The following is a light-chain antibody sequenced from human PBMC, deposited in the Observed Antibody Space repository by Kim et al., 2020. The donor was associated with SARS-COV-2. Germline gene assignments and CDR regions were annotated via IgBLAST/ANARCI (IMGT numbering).Light chain of an antibody. CDR2: GNN. J-gene: IGLJ1*01. Sequence: GQRVTSSCTGGSSNIGAGYHVQWYQQLPGTAPKLLSYGNNNRPSGVPDRFSGSKSGTSASLAITGLQADDEADYYCQSYDSSLSEVFGTGTKVTVL. V-gene: IGLV1-40*01. CDR3: QSYDSSLSEV. CDR1: SSNIGAGYH.